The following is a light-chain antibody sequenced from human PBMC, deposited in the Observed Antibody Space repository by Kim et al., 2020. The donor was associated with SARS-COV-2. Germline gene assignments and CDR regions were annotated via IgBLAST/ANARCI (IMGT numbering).Light chain of an antibody. CDR1: QDISIW. V-gene: IGKV1-12*01. Sequence: DVQLTQSPSSVSASVGDRVTITCRASQDISIWLAWFQKKPGKAPKLMVYAASTLQSGVPSRFSGSGSGTDFTLTITDLQAEDFATYYCQQANNFPRSFGQGTKLEI. J-gene: IGKJ2*01. CDR2: AAS. CDR3: QQANNFPRS.